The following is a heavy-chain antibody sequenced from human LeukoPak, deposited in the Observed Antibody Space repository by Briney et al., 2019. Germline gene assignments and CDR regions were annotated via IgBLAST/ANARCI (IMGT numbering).Heavy chain of an antibody. CDR2: ISGSGGST. D-gene: IGHD1-26*01. CDR1: RFTFSEYA. CDR3: AKFYSFRYFDY. V-gene: IGHV3-23*01. J-gene: IGHJ4*02. Sequence: GGSLRLSCAAFRFTFSEYAMHWVRRAPGKGLEWVSAISGSGGSTYYADSVKGRFTISRDNSKNTLYLQMNSRRAEDTAVYYCAKFYSFRYFDYWGQGTLVTVSS.